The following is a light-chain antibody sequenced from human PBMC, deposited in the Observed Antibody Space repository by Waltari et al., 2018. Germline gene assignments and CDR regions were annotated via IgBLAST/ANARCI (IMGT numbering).Light chain of an antibody. V-gene: IGKV3-20*01. CDR3: QHYVSLPVT. Sequence: EIVLTQSPGTLSLSPGERATLSCRASQRVRRALAWYQQNPGQAPSLLIYGASNRATGIPDRFSGSGSGTDFSLIISRLEPEDFAVYYCQHYVSLPVTFGQGTKVEIK. CDR1: QRVRRA. J-gene: IGKJ1*01. CDR2: GAS.